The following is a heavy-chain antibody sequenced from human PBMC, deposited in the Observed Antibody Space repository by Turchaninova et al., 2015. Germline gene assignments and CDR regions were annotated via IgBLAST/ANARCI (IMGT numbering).Heavy chain of an antibody. CDR3: TREVPSSSWSYFDY. J-gene: IGHJ4*02. CDR2: INCHRGGT. V-gene: IGHV1-2*02. Sequence: QVQLVQSGAEVENPGASVKFSCKASGYTFTAYYMPWVRHARGHGLGWMGGINCHRGGTKCAQKCQGQVNKTRETSSSTAERERSRLRADDTAVDYCTREVPSSSWSYFDYWGQGTLVTVSS. D-gene: IGHD6-13*01. CDR1: GYTFTAYY.